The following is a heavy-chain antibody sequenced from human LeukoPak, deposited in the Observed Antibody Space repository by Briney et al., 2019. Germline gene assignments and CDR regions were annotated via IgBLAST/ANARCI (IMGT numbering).Heavy chain of an antibody. CDR1: GGSFSGNY. CDR2: IHYSGST. CDR3: AREGDGDHAAPDY. J-gene: IGHJ4*02. Sequence: PSETLSLTRTVSGGSFSGNYWICIRQPPGKGLEWIGYIHYSGSTNYNPSLKSRVTISIDTSKNQISLRLSSVTAAATAVYYCAREGDGDHAAPDYWGRGTLVTVYS. D-gene: IGHD4-17*01. V-gene: IGHV4-59*01.